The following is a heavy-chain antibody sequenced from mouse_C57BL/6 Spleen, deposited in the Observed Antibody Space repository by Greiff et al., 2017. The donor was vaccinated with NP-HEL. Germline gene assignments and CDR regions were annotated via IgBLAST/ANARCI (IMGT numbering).Heavy chain of an antibody. Sequence: QVQLQQSGAELVRPGASVKMSCKASGYTFTSYWMHWVKQRPGQGLEWIGEIYPCGSYTKYNQKLKGKATLTADKSSSTAYMQLSSLTSEDSAVYYCAKDASGCLYFGVWGTGTTVTVAS. V-gene: IGHV1-69*02. D-gene: IGHD6-2*01. CDR3: AKDASGCLYFGV. CDR2: IYPCGSYT. CDR1: GYTFTSYW. J-gene: IGHJ1*03.